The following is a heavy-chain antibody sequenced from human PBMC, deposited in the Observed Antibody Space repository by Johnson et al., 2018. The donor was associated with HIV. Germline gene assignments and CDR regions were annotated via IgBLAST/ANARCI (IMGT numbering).Heavy chain of an antibody. D-gene: IGHD4-17*01. CDR1: GFTFSSYA. CDR2: ISYDGSNK. J-gene: IGHJ3*02. CDR3: ARPGPTVTDDGFDI. Sequence: QVQLVESEGGVVQPGRSLRLSCAASGFTFSSYAMHWVRQAPGKGLEWVAVISYDGSNKYYADSVKGRFTISRDNSKNTLYLQMNSLRNEDTAVYYCARPGPTVTDDGFDIWGQGTMVTVSS. V-gene: IGHV3-30*04.